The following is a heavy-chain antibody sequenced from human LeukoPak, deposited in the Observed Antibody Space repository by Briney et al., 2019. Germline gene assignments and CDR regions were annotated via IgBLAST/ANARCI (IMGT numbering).Heavy chain of an antibody. CDR3: ARGRITMVRENYYYYGMDV. Sequence: SVKVSCKASGGTFSSYAISWVRQAPGQGLEWTGRIIPIFGIANYAQKFQGRDTITADKSTSTAYMELSSLRSEDTAVYYCARGRITMVRENYYYYGMDVWGQGTTVTVSS. CDR1: GGTFSSYA. CDR2: IIPIFGIA. V-gene: IGHV1-69*04. J-gene: IGHJ6*02. D-gene: IGHD3-10*01.